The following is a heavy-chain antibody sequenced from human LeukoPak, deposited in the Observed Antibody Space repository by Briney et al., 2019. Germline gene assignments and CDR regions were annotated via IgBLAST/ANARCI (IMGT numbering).Heavy chain of an antibody. CDR1: GGSISSGGYY. V-gene: IGHV4-31*03. D-gene: IGHD3-16*01. CDR3: ANNGARWRGGSYYFDY. CDR2: IYYSGST. J-gene: IGHJ4*02. Sequence: PSETLSLTCTVSGGSISSGGYYWSWIRQHPGKGLEWIGYIYYSGSTHYNPSLKSRVTISVDTSKNQFSLKLSSVTAEDTAVYYCANNGARWRGGSYYFDYWGQGTLVTVSS.